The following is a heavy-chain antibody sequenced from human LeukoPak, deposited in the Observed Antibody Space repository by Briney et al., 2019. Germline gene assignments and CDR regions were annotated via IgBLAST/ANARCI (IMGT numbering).Heavy chain of an antibody. D-gene: IGHD1/OR15-1a*01. V-gene: IGHV3-66*01. CDR3: AARADSNRGPYDY. CDR1: GYTVSDKP. J-gene: IGHJ4*02. CDR2: IYSDGST. Sequence: GGSLRLSCAASGYTVSDKPMTWVRQAAGKGLEWVSVIYSDGSTYYSESVKGRFYISRDNTKNTLYLQMNRLEAEDTAVYYCAARADSNRGPYDYWGQGNLFTVSS.